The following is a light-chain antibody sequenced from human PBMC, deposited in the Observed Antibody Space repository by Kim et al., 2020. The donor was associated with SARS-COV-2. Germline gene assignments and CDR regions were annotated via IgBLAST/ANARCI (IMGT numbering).Light chain of an antibody. CDR1: QGISSY. Sequence: AIRMTQSPSSLSASTGDRVTITCRASQGISSYLAWYQQKPGKAPKLLIYAASTLQSGVPSRFSGSGSGTDFTFTISCLQSEDFATYYCQQYYTYPYTFGQGTKLEI. J-gene: IGKJ2*01. CDR2: AAS. V-gene: IGKV1-8*01. CDR3: QQYYTYPYT.